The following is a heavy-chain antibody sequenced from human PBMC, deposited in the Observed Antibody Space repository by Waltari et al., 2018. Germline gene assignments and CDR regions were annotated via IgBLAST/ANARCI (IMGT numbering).Heavy chain of an antibody. Sequence: QVQLQESGPGLAKPAETLSLTCAVSGYSISSGYYWGWSRQPPGKGLEWIGTIYHSGSTYYNPSLKSRVTISVDTSKNQFSLKLSSVTAADTAVYYCARVPMVRGVLAFMDVWGQGTTVTVSS. D-gene: IGHD3-10*01. CDR1: GYSISSGYY. J-gene: IGHJ6*02. CDR2: IYHSGST. CDR3: ARVPMVRGVLAFMDV. V-gene: IGHV4-38-2*01.